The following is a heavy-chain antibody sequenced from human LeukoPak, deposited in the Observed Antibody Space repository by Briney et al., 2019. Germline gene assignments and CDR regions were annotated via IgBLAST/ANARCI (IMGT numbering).Heavy chain of an antibody. D-gene: IGHD2-2*01. CDR1: GFTFSSYG. CDR2: VSSSSSTI. Sequence: GGSLRLSCAASGFTFSSYGMNWVRQAPGKGLEWVSYVSSSSSTIYYADSVKGRFTISRDNAKNSLFLQMNSLRSEDTAVYYCARDLYVPAAITHHYCYYGMDVWGQGTTVTVSS. V-gene: IGHV3-48*01. J-gene: IGHJ6*02. CDR3: ARDLYVPAAITHHYCYYGMDV.